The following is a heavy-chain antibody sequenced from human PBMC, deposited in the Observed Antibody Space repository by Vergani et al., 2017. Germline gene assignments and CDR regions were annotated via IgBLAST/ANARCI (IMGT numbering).Heavy chain of an antibody. V-gene: IGHV1-69*18. D-gene: IGHD2-21*02. CDR2: IIPIFGTA. Sequence: VRLVESGAEVKKPGSSVKVSCKASGGTFSSYAISWVRQAPGQGLEWMGRIIPIFGTANYAQKFQGRVTITADESTSTAYMELSSLRSEDTAVYYCARDPRGYGGDPEDYYYGMDVWGQGTTVTVSS. J-gene: IGHJ6*02. CDR3: ARDPRGYGGDPEDYYYGMDV. CDR1: GGTFSSYA.